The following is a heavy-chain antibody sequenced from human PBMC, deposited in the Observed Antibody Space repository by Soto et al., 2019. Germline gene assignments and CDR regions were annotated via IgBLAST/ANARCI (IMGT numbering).Heavy chain of an antibody. CDR3: ARDRQYSSGWYGQSAFDL. J-gene: IGHJ3*01. CDR1: GYTFTSYG. Sequence: QVQLVQSGAEVKKPGASVKVSCKASGYTFTSYGLSWVRQAPGQGLEWMGWISAYNGNTNYAQKLQGRVTMTTDTYTSTAYMELRSLRSDDTAVYYCARDRQYSSGWYGQSAFDLWGQGTMVTVSS. V-gene: IGHV1-18*01. CDR2: ISAYNGNT. D-gene: IGHD6-19*01.